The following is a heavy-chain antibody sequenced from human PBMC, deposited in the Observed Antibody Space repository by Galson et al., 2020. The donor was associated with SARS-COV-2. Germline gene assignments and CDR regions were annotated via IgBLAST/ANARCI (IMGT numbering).Heavy chain of an antibody. Sequence: GGSLRLSCAASGFTFSSYGMHWVRQAPGKGLEWVAVIWYDGSNKYYADSVKGRFTISRDNSKNTLYLQMNSLRAEDTAVYYCAKELVTMVRGVISNYYYYYMDVWGKGTTVTVSS. J-gene: IGHJ6*03. CDR1: GFTFSSYG. D-gene: IGHD3-10*01. CDR2: IWYDGSNK. V-gene: IGHV3-33*06. CDR3: AKELVTMVRGVISNYYYYYMDV.